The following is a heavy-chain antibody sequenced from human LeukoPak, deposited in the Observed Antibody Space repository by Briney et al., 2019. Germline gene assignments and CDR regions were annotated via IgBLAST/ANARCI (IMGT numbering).Heavy chain of an antibody. J-gene: IGHJ4*02. CDR1: GGSISSGSYY. D-gene: IGHD6-13*01. CDR2: IYTSGST. Sequence: SETLSLTCTVSGGSISSGSYYWSWIRQPAGKGLEWIGHIYTSGSTNYNPSLKSRVTISVDKSKNQFSLKLSSVTAADTAVYYCARDWVAAAGRGYFDYWGQGTLVTVSS. CDR3: ARDWVAAAGRGYFDY. V-gene: IGHV4-61*09.